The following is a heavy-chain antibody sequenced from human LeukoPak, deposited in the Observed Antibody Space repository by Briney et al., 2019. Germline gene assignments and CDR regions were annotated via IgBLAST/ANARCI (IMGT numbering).Heavy chain of an antibody. CDR2: NPNSGGT. CDR3: ARVQAECSGGSCYYNY. D-gene: IGHD2-15*01. Sequence: NPNSGGTNYAQKFQGRVTMTRDTSISTAYMELSRLRSDDTAVYYCARVQAECSGGSCYYNYWGQGTLVTVSS. J-gene: IGHJ4*02. V-gene: IGHV1-2*02.